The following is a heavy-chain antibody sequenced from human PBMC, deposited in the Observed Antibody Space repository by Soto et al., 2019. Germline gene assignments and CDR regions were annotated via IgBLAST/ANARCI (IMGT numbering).Heavy chain of an antibody. J-gene: IGHJ6*02. CDR1: GFTFNNSG. CDR2: ISYDGSDK. Sequence: GALILASRVSGFTFNNSGMNWCGQAPGKGLEGRAVISYDGSDKYYADSEKGRVIISRDNSKNTLNLEMNSLRDEDTAIYYCVKDRVPGAYGNYYGMDVWGQGTTVTVSS. V-gene: IGHV3-30*18. CDR3: VKDRVPGAYGNYYGMDV. D-gene: IGHD5-12*01.